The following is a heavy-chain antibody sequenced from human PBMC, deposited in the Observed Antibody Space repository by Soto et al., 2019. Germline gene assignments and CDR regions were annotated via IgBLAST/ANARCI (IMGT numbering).Heavy chain of an antibody. V-gene: IGHV3-30*18. J-gene: IGHJ4*02. Sequence: GGSLRLSCAASGFPFSSYGMHWIRQAPGKGLYWVATISYDASNKRYADSVKGRFTISRDNSRNTLSLQMDNLRPDDTAVYYCTKDGALAVAGNFDSCDHWGQGTLVTVSS. CDR2: ISYDASNK. CDR3: TKDGALAVAGNFDSCDH. D-gene: IGHD6-19*01. CDR1: GFPFSSYG.